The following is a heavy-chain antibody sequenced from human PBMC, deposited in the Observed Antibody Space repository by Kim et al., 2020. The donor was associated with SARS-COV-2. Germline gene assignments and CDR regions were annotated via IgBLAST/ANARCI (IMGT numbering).Heavy chain of an antibody. CDR3: AKSMVRGVIITYGMDV. Sequence: DSVKGRFNNSRDHSKNSLYLQMNSLRTEDTALYYCAKSMVRGVIITYGMDVWGQGTTVTVSS. V-gene: IGHV3-43*01. D-gene: IGHD3-10*01. J-gene: IGHJ6*02.